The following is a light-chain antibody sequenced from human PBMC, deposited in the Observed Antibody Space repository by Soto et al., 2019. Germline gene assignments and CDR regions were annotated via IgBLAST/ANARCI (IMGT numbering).Light chain of an antibody. Sequence: DIQMTQPPSTLSASVGDRVTITCRASQSISSWLAWYQQKPGKAPKLLIYDASSLESGVPSRFSGSGSATEFTLSISSLQPDDSATYYCQQYDSYPLTFGGGTKVDIK. CDR1: QSISSW. CDR2: DAS. J-gene: IGKJ4*01. V-gene: IGKV1-5*01. CDR3: QQYDSYPLT.